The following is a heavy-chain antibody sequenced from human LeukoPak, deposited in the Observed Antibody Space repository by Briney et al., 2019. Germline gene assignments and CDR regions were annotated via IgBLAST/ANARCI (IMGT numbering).Heavy chain of an antibody. Sequence: SQTLSLTRALSGGSVSSNSVTWNWIRQSPSRGLEWLGRTYYRSTWYNDYAVSVRGRITVNPDTSKNQFSLHLNSVTPEDTAVYYCARRLTQYDCFDPWGQGILVTVSS. CDR2: TYYRSTWYN. V-gene: IGHV6-1*01. CDR1: GGSVSSNSVT. J-gene: IGHJ5*02. CDR3: ARRLTQYDCFDP. D-gene: IGHD2-2*01.